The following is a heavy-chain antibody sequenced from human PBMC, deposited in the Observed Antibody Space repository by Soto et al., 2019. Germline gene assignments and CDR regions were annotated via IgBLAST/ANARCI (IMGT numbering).Heavy chain of an antibody. Sequence: QVQLVQSGAEVKKPGASVKVSCKVSGYTLTELSMHWVRQAPGKGLEWMGGFDPEDGETIYAQKFQGRVTMTEDTSTDTAYMGLSSLRSEDTAVYYCATATYYDILNGYNPYWYFDLWGRGTLVTVAS. D-gene: IGHD3-9*01. J-gene: IGHJ2*01. CDR3: ATATYYDILNGYNPYWYFDL. CDR2: FDPEDGET. V-gene: IGHV1-24*01. CDR1: GYTLTELS.